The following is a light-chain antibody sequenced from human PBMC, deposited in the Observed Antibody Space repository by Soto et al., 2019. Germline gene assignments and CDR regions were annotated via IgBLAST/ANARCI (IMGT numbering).Light chain of an antibody. Sequence: DIQMTQSPSSLSASVGDRVTITCRASQGIYNYLAWYQAKPGKVPKLLIYAASTLQSGIPSRFSGSGSGTDFTLTITSMQTEDVVTYDCQTYNNAPRAFGQGTKVDIK. CDR2: AAS. J-gene: IGKJ1*01. V-gene: IGKV1-27*01. CDR1: QGIYNY. CDR3: QTYNNAPRA.